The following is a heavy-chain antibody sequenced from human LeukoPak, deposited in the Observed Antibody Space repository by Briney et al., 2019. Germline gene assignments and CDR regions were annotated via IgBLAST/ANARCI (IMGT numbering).Heavy chain of an antibody. CDR2: IKQDGSEK. CDR1: GFTFSSYW. V-gene: IGHV3-7*01. D-gene: IGHD3-22*01. Sequence: AGGSLRLSCAASGFTFSSYWMSWVRQAPGKGLECVANIKQDGSEKYYVDSVKGRFTISRDNAKNSLYLQMNSLRAEDAAVYYCARDWYYYDSSGYWGDYWGQGTLVTVSS. CDR3: ARDWYYYDSSGYWGDY. J-gene: IGHJ4*02.